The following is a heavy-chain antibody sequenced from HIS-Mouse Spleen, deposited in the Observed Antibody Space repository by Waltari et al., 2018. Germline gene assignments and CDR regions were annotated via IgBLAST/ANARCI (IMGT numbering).Heavy chain of an antibody. CDR1: GGPISSSSYY. CDR3: AREIPYSSSWYDWYFDL. Sequence: QLQLQESGPGLVKPSETLSLTCTVSGGPISSSSYYWGWIRRPPGKGLGWIGGIYCSGGTYHNPSLKGRVTISVDTSKNQFSLQLSSVTAADTAVYYCAREIPYSSSWYDWYFDLWGRGTLVTVSS. D-gene: IGHD6-13*01. V-gene: IGHV4-39*07. J-gene: IGHJ2*01. CDR2: IYCSGGT.